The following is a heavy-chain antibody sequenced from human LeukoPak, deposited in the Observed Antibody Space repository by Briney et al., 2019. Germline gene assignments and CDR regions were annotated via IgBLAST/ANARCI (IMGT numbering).Heavy chain of an antibody. J-gene: IGHJ4*02. Sequence: GGSLRLSCAASGFTVSSNYMSWVRQVPGKGLEWVSVTYSGGSTYYADSVKGRFTISRDNSKNTLYLQMNSLRAEDTAVYYCAKEVNFILDYWGQGTLVTVSS. CDR2: TYSGGST. CDR3: AKEVNFILDY. D-gene: IGHD3-16*01. CDR1: GFTVSSNY. V-gene: IGHV3-53*01.